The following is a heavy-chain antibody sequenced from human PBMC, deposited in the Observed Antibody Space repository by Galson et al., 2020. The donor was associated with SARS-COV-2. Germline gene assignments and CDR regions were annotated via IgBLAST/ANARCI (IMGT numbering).Heavy chain of an antibody. CDR2: IYHTRTT. J-gene: IGHJ5*02. Sequence: SETLSLTCVVYGGSISSNNWWSRVRQHQGKGLEWIGEIYHTRTTNDNPSIESRLIISVDKSKNQSSLRLTSVTAADTAVYYCARDGAGVAAGTGAVSSWGQGTLVTVSS. CDR3: ARDGAGVAAGTGAVSS. CDR1: GGSISSNNW. V-gene: IGHV4-4*02. D-gene: IGHD6-13*01.